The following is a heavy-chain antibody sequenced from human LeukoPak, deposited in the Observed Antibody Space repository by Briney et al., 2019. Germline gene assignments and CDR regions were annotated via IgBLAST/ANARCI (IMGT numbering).Heavy chain of an antibody. D-gene: IGHD2-15*01. Sequence: PGGSLRLSCAASGFTFSSYSMNWVRQAPGKGLKWVSYITSSSSTIYYADSVKGRLTISRDNAKNSLYLQMNSLRAEDTAVYYCARDCSGGSCYSGWGYYYGMDVWGQGTTVTVSS. J-gene: IGHJ6*02. V-gene: IGHV3-48*04. CDR2: ITSSSSTI. CDR3: ARDCSGGSCYSGWGYYYGMDV. CDR1: GFTFSSYS.